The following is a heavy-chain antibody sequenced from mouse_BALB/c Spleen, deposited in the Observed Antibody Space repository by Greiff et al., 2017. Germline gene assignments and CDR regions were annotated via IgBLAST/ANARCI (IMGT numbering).Heavy chain of an antibody. Sequence: QVQLKESGPGLVAPSQSLSITCTVSGFSLTSYGVHWVRQPPGKGLEWLGVIWAGGSTNYNSALMSRLSISKDNSKSQVFLKMNSLQTDDTAMYYCARDQGTGPSTMITGGFAYWGQGTLVTVSA. CDR2: IWAGGST. CDR3: ARDQGTGPSTMITGGFAY. D-gene: IGHD2-4*01. CDR1: GFSLTSYG. V-gene: IGHV2-9*02. J-gene: IGHJ3*01.